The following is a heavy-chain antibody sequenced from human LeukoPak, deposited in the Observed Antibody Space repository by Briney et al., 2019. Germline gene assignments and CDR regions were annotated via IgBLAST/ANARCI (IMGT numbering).Heavy chain of an antibody. D-gene: IGHD6-13*01. Sequence: GGSLRFSCAASGFTFSSYSMNWVRQAPGKGLECVSSISSSSSYIYYADSVKGRFTISRDNAKNSLYLQMNSLRAEDTAVYYCARAAYSSSWPNPDDAFDIWGQGTMVTVSS. CDR3: ARAAYSSSWPNPDDAFDI. CDR1: GFTFSSYS. V-gene: IGHV3-21*01. J-gene: IGHJ3*02. CDR2: ISSSSSYI.